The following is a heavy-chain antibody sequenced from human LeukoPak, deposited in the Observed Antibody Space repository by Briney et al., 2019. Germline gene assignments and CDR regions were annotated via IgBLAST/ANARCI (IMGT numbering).Heavy chain of an antibody. Sequence: PGGSLRLSCAASGFTFSSYGMHWVRQAPGKGLEWVAFIRCDGSNKYYADSVKGRFTISRDNSKNTLYLQMNSLRAEDTAVYYCAKGWGYCSGGSCYPSWVYWGQGTLVTVSS. CDR2: IRCDGSNK. CDR1: GFTFSSYG. D-gene: IGHD2-15*01. V-gene: IGHV3-30*02. J-gene: IGHJ4*02. CDR3: AKGWGYCSGGSCYPSWVY.